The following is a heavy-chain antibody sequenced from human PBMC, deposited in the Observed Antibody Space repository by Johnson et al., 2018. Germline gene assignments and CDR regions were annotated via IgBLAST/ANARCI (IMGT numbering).Heavy chain of an antibody. CDR3: ARYALLWFGDLQGRALDI. D-gene: IGHD3-10*01. CDR1: GGSISSYY. V-gene: IGHV4-59*01. Sequence: QVQLQESGPGLVKPSETLSLTCTVSGGSISSYYWSWIRQPPGKGLEWIGYIYYSGSTNYNPSLKSRVTISVDTSKNQFSLKLSSVPAADTAVYYWARYALLWFGDLQGRALDIWGQGTMVTVSS. J-gene: IGHJ3*02. CDR2: IYYSGST.